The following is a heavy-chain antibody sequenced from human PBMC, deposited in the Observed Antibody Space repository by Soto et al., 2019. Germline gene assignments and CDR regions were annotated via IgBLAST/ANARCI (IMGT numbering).Heavy chain of an antibody. Sequence: GESLKISCKGCAYSFTSYWISWVRQMPGKGLEWMGRIDPSDSYTNYSPSFQGHVTISADKSISTAYLQWSSLKASDTAMYYCARRGAVAGTDGYYYYYYGMDVWGQGTTVTVSS. CDR3: ARRGAVAGTDGYYYYYYGMDV. CDR2: IDPSDSYT. CDR1: AYSFTSYW. V-gene: IGHV5-10-1*01. D-gene: IGHD6-19*01. J-gene: IGHJ6*02.